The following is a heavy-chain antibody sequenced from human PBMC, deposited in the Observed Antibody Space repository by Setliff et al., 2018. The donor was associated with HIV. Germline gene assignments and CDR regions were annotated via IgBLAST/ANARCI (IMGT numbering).Heavy chain of an antibody. CDR3: ARPGGSYGDYGWYLRF. V-gene: IGHV1-18*01. D-gene: IGHD4-17*01. CDR2: ISAYSGDT. Sequence: GASVKVSCKASGYPFSGYGISWVRQAPGQGLEWMGWISAYSGDTNYAQKFQGRLTMTTDTSTSTAYMELRSLRSDDTAMYYCARPGGSYGDYGWYLRFWGQGTLVTASS. J-gene: IGHJ4*02. CDR1: GYPFSGYG.